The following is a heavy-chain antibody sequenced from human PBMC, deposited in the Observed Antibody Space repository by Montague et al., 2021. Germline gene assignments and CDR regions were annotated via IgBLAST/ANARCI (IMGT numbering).Heavy chain of an antibody. Sequence: SRSISLSASGFPFSSYAMSWVRQAPGKGLEWVSTLTSNGAYTYHADAVEGRFTISRDNSKNTLYLQMNSLRVEDTAVYFCANEGTTSPGYLQYWGQGTLVTVSS. CDR3: ANEGTTSPGYLQY. D-gene: IGHD1-1*01. V-gene: IGHV3-23*01. CDR2: LTSNGAYT. CDR1: GFPFSSYA. J-gene: IGHJ1*01.